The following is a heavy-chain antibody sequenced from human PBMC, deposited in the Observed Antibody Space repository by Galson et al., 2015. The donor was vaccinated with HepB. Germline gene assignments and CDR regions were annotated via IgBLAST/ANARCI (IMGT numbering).Heavy chain of an antibody. CDR2: ISSSGSTI. CDR3: ARPRGSRDSSSWYPREHLPSNY. Sequence: SLRLSCAASGFTFSSYEMNWVRQAPGKGLEWVSYISSSGSTIYYADSVKGRFTISRDNAKNSLYLQMNSLRAEDTAVYYCARPRGSRDSSSWYPREHLPSNYWGQGTLVTVSS. J-gene: IGHJ4*02. D-gene: IGHD6-13*01. V-gene: IGHV3-48*03. CDR1: GFTFSSYE.